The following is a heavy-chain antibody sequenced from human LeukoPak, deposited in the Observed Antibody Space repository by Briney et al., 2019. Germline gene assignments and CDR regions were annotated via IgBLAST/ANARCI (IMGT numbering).Heavy chain of an antibody. J-gene: IGHJ4*02. CDR3: ARGGDYYDSGSDYFDY. V-gene: IGHV3-33*01. D-gene: IGHD3-10*01. Sequence: GGSLRLSCAASGFTFSDYGMHCVRQAPGKGLEWVAVIWYDGSNKYHADSVKGRFTISRDNSRNTLYLQMNSLRAEDTAVYYCARGGDYYDSGSDYFDYWGQGTLVTVSS. CDR1: GFTFSDYG. CDR2: IWYDGSNK.